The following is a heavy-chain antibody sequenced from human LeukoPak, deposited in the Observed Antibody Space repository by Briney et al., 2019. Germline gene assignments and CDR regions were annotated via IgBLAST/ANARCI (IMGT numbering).Heavy chain of an antibody. CDR1: GFTFSSYW. V-gene: IGHV3-74*01. D-gene: IGHD3-10*01. CDR3: ARAPQYGSGSYWAAVGRRGYYFDY. CDR2: INSDGSST. J-gene: IGHJ4*02. Sequence: PGGSLRLSCAASGFTFSSYWMHWVRQAPGKGLVWVSRINSDGSSTSYADSVKGRFTISRDNAKNTLYPQMNSLRAEDTAVYYCARAPQYGSGSYWAAVGRRGYYFDYWGQGTLVTVSS.